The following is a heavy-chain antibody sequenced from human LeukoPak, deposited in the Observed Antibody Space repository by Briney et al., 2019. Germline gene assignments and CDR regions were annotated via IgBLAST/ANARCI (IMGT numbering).Heavy chain of an antibody. CDR1: GFTFSSYA. D-gene: IGHD3-10*01. CDR3: AREIYGSGTHPVDY. V-gene: IGHV3-21*06. Sequence: GGSLRLSCAASGFTFSSYAMSWVRQAPGKGLEGLSAISSRSDYIYYADSVKGRFTVSRDNAENSLYLQMSSLRAEDTAVYYCAREIYGSGTHPVDYWGQGTLVTVSS. CDR2: ISSRSDYI. J-gene: IGHJ4*02.